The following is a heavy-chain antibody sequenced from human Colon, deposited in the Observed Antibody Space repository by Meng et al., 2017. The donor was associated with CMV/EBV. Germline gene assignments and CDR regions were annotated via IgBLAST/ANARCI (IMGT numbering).Heavy chain of an antibody. D-gene: IGHD3-3*01. J-gene: IGHJ5*02. Sequence: GESLKISCAASGFGFSGYWMHWARQAPGKGLVWISRINNDGTNTIYADSVKGRFTISRDNAKNTLYLQMNTLRAEDTAVYYCVRENGVDASRGNRFDPWGQG. V-gene: IGHV3-74*01. CDR3: VRENGVDASRGNRFDP. CDR1: GFGFSGYW. CDR2: INNDGTNT.